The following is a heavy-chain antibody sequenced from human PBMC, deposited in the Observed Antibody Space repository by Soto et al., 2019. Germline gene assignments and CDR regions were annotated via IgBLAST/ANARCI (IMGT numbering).Heavy chain of an antibody. D-gene: IGHD3-10*01. CDR1: GYSFTNFW. CDR2: IYPGDSET. Sequence: EVQLVQSGAEVKKPGESLKISCKGSGYSFTNFWIGWVRQMPGKGLEWMGIIYPGDSETRYSPSFQGQVTISADKSIRAAYLQWSTLQASDSATYYCARRPSHGSGRWHLHYWGQGALVTVSS. V-gene: IGHV5-51*03. CDR3: ARRPSHGSGRWHLHY. J-gene: IGHJ4*02.